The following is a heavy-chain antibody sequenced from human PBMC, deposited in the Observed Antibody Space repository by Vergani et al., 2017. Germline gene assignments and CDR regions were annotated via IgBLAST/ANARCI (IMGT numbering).Heavy chain of an antibody. Sequence: QVQLVESGGGVVQPGRSLRLSCAASGFTFSSYAMHWVRQAPGKGLEWVAVISYDGSNKYYADSVKGRFTISRDNSKTTLYLQLNSLRAEDTAVYYCARRVSEAAAGTRLDYWGQGTLVTVSS. J-gene: IGHJ4*02. CDR2: ISYDGSNK. CDR3: ARRVSEAAAGTRLDY. CDR1: GFTFSSYA. D-gene: IGHD6-13*01. V-gene: IGHV3-30-3*01.